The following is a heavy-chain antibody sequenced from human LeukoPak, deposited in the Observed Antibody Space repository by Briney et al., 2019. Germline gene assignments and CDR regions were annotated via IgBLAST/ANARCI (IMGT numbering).Heavy chain of an antibody. J-gene: IGHJ4*02. CDR1: GGSISGTNW. CDR3: SRESGPFSPFGF. D-gene: IGHD1-26*01. CDR2: ISLRSLT. Sequence: SGTLSLTCGVSGGSISGTNWWSWVRQPPGQGLEWIGEISLRSLTNYNPSLRSRLTMSLDESKNQVSLNLTSVTAADTAVYYCSRESGPFSPFGFWGQGTLVSVHS. V-gene: IGHV4-4*02.